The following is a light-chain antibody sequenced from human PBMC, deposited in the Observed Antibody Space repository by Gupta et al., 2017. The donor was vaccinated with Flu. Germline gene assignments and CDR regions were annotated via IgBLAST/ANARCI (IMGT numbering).Light chain of an antibody. CDR1: GHSSYI. CDR2: LEISGTY. V-gene: IGLV4-60*03. J-gene: IGLJ3*02. CDR3: ETWETNSRV. Sequence: GHSSYIIAWHQQQPGMAPRYLMRLEISGTYRKGSGMPDRFSGSSSGADRDLTISSLQSEGEAEYYCETWETNSRVFGGGTKLTVL.